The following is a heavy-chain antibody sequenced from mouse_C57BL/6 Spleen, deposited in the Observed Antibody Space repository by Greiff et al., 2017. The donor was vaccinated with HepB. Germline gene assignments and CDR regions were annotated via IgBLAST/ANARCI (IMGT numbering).Heavy chain of an antibody. J-gene: IGHJ3*01. CDR3: TRGCGYYWFAY. Sequence: VQLQQSGAELVRPGASVTLSCKASGYTFTDYEMHWVKQTPVHGLEWIGAIDPETGGTAYNQKFKGKAILTADKSSSTAYMELRSLTSEDSAVYYCTRGCGYYWFAYWGQGTLVTVSA. CDR2: IDPETGGT. V-gene: IGHV1-15*01. D-gene: IGHD2-3*01. CDR1: GYTFTDYE.